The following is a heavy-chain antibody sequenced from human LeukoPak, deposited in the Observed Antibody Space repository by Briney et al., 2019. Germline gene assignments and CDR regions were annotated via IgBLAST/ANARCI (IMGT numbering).Heavy chain of an antibody. D-gene: IGHD3-3*01. CDR2: MNPNSGNT. CDR1: GYTFTSYD. CDR3: ARGIRLDYDFWSGTWGWLDP. J-gene: IGHJ5*02. V-gene: IGHV1-8*01. Sequence: ASVMVSCKASGYTFTSYDINWVRQATGQGLEWMGWMNPNSGNTGYAQKFQGRVTMTRNTSISTAYMKLSSLRSEDTAVYYCARGIRLDYDFWSGTWGWLDPWGQGTLVTVSS.